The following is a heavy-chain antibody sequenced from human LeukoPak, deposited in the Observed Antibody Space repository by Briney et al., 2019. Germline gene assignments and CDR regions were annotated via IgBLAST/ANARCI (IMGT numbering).Heavy chain of an antibody. D-gene: IGHD3-16*01. Sequence: SVKVSCKASGGTFSSYAISWVRQAPGQGLEWMGGIIPIFGTANYAQKFQGRVTITADESTSTAYMELSSLRSEDTAVYYCAREPYYDYVWGRGQHLPAHYYGMDVWGKGTTVTVSS. V-gene: IGHV1-69*01. CDR2: IIPIFGTA. CDR1: GGTFSSYA. J-gene: IGHJ6*04. CDR3: AREPYYDYVWGRGQHLPAHYYGMDV.